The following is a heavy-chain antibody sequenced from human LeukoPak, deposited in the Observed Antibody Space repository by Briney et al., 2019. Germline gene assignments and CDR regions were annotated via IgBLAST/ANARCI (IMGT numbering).Heavy chain of an antibody. Sequence: GGSQRLLCAASGFPFTTCAMRWVRGSPGEGLVCVSAISCCDGRTLSADSVKGRYTTSTDNSKNTLYLQMNSLRADDTAVYYCARLRNTMTTPRFDYWGQGALVTVSS. CDR3: ARLRNTMTTPRFDY. V-gene: IGHV3-23*01. J-gene: IGHJ4*02. D-gene: IGHD4-17*01. CDR2: ISCCDGRT. CDR1: GFPFTTCA.